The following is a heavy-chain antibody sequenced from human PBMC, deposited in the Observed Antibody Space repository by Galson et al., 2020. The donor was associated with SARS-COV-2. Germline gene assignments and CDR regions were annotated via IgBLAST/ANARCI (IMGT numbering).Heavy chain of an antibody. CDR3: ARVVVAGSIGDY. D-gene: IGHD6-19*01. CDR2: IYSGGST. V-gene: IGHV3-66*01. J-gene: IGHJ4*02. Sequence: GESLKISCAASGFTVSSNYMSWVRQATGKGLEWVSVIYSGGSTYYADSVKGRFTISRDNSKNTLYLQMNSLRAEDTAVYYCARVVVAGSIGDYWGQGTLVTVSS. CDR1: GFTVSSNY.